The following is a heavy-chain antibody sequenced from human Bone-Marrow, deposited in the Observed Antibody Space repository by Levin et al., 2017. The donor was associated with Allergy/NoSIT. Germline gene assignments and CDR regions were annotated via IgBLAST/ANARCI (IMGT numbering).Heavy chain of an antibody. CDR2: IYNAGNT. V-gene: IGHV3-66*01. CDR3: STGDFINGFGRGWHFDS. Sequence: PGGSLRLSCAASGFTVSSNYMSWVRQAPGMGLEWVSLIYNAGNTYYADSVKGRFTISRDNSKNTLDLQMNSLRDEDTAVYYCSTGDFINGFGRGWHFDSRGQGALVTVSS. CDR1: GFTVSSNY. J-gene: IGHJ4*02. D-gene: IGHD6-19*01.